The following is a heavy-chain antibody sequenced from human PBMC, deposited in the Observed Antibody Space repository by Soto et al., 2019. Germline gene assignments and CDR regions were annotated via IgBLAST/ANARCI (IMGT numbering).Heavy chain of an antibody. V-gene: IGHV3-11*01. Sequence: QVQLVETGGGLVKPGGSLRISCAVSGFTFSDSFMSWSRQTPGKGLEWLSYISGRDGNIYYADSVRGRFTISRNNAKNSVYLQMNSLRAEDTAVYYCARDQGPNYMAVWGKGTTVTVS. CDR3: ARDQGPNYMAV. CDR2: ISGRDGNI. J-gene: IGHJ6*03. CDR1: GFTFSDSF.